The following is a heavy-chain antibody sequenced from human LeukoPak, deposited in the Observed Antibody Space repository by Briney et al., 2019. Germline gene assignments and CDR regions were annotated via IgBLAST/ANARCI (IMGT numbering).Heavy chain of an antibody. CDR3: ARCRDNWNYGYYYYYMDV. D-gene: IGHD1-7*01. CDR2: IYYSGST. Sequence: SENLSLTCTVSGGSISSHYWSWIRQPPGKGLEWIGYIYYSGSTNYNPSLKSRVTISVDTSKNQFSLKLSSVTAADTAVYYCARCRDNWNYGYYYYYMDVWGKGTTVTVSS. V-gene: IGHV4-59*11. J-gene: IGHJ6*03. CDR1: GGSISSHY.